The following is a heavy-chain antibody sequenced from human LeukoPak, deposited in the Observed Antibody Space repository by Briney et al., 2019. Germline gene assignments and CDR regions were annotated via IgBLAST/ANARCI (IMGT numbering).Heavy chain of an antibody. CDR1: VYTFTSYF. CDR2: INPSSGST. CDR3: ARNRNANDY. Sequence: ASVKVSFKASVYTFTSYFMHWVRQAPGQGLEWMGRINPSSGSTSYAQKFQGRVTMTRDTSTSTVYMDLSSLRSEDTAVYYCARNRNANDYWGQGALVTVSS. V-gene: IGHV1-46*01. D-gene: IGHD1-14*01. J-gene: IGHJ4*02.